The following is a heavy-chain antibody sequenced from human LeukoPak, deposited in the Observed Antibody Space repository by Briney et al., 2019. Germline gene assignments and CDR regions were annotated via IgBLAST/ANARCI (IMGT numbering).Heavy chain of an antibody. CDR2: VYSSGST. D-gene: IGHD6-19*01. Sequence: SETLSLTCSVSRGSISSYYWSWIRQPAGKGLEWIGRVYSSGSTNYNPSLKSRVTMSIDTSKNQFSLRLSSVTAADTAVYYCARDRSSGWYVVDYWGQGTLVTVSS. CDR3: ARDRSSGWYVVDY. V-gene: IGHV4-4*07. J-gene: IGHJ4*02. CDR1: RGSISSYY.